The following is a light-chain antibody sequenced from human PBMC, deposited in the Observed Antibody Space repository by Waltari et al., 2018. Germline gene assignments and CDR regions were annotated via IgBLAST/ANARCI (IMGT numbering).Light chain of an antibody. J-gene: IGKJ4*01. CDR1: QDIRKN. Sequence: DIQMTQSPSSLSASVGDRVTITCQASQDIRKNLNWFQQKPGNAPQVLIFDASNSQEAVPSRFSGSGSGTDFAFTISSLQPEDIGTYFCQQYANLPLTFGGGTRVEIK. CDR2: DAS. CDR3: QQYANLPLT. V-gene: IGKV1-33*01.